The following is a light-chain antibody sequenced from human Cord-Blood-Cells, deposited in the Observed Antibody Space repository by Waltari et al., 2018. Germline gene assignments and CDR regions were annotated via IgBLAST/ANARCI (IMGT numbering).Light chain of an antibody. J-gene: IGLJ2*01. V-gene: IGLV2-23*02. CDR2: EVS. CDR1: SSDVGSYNL. CDR3: CSYAGSRGVV. Sequence: QSALTQPASVSGSPGQSITISRTGTSSDVGSYNLVSWYQQHPGKAPKLMIYEVSKRPSGVSNRFSGSKSGNTASLTISGLQAEDEADYYCCSYAGSRGVVFGGGTKLTVL.